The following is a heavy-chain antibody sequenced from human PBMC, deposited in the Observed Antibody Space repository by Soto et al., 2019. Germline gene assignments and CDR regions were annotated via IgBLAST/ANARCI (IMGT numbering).Heavy chain of an antibody. J-gene: IGHJ4*02. CDR3: ARDLSH. CDR1: GFPFSTYT. V-gene: IGHV3-48*02. Sequence: DVHLVESGGGLVQPGGSLRLSCAVSGFPFSTYTMHWVSQAPGKGLEWISYINSDSTTTFHADSVKGRFTVSRDNAKNSLYRQMSSLRHEDTAIYYCARDLSHWGQGTLVTVSS. CDR2: INSDSTTT.